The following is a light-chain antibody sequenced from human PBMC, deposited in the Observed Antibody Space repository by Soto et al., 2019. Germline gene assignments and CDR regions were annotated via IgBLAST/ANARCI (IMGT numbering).Light chain of an antibody. CDR1: QSIASH. CDR3: QQRNNWPPSIT. CDR2: DAS. V-gene: IGKV3-11*01. Sequence: EIVLTQSPVTLSLSPGERATLSCRASQSIASHLAWYQQKPGQAPRLLIHDASSRATGIPARFSGSGSGTDFTLTISSLEPEDFAVYYFQQRNNWPPSITFGPGTRLEI. J-gene: IGKJ5*01.